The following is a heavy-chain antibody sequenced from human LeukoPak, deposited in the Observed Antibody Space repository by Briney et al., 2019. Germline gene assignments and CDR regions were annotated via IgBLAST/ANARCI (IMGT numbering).Heavy chain of an antibody. CDR2: IHYSGST. CDR1: GGSISGYY. CDR3: ATDKGPYSGSWYPNWFDP. D-gene: IGHD6-13*01. J-gene: IGHJ5*02. Sequence: SETLSLTRSVSGGSISGYYWSWIRQPPGKGLEWIGYIHYSGSTNYNPSLKSRVTISVDTSKNQFSLKLSSVTAADTAKYYCATDKGPYSGSWYPNWFDPWGQGTLVTVSS. V-gene: IGHV4-59*12.